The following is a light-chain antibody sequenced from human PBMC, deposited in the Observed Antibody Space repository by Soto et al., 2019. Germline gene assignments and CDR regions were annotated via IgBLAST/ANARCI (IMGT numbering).Light chain of an antibody. Sequence: EIVVTQSPATLSVSPGERASLSCMASQSVSTNLAWYQQKRGQAPRLLIYGASTRATGIPARFSGSGSGTEFILTISSLQPEDSASYYCLQHHSCPRTFGQGTKVDIK. CDR2: GAS. CDR1: QSVSTN. V-gene: IGKV3-15*01. J-gene: IGKJ1*01. CDR3: LQHHSCPRT.